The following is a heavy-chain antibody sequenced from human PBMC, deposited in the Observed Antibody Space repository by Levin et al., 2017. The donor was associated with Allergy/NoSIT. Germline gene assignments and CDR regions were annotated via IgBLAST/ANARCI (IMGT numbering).Heavy chain of an antibody. CDR3: ARERYYYDSSGYLSPYFDY. CDR2: ISSSGSTI. D-gene: IGHD3-22*01. Sequence: LSLTCAASGFTFSSYEMNWVRQAPGKGLEWVSYISSSGSTIYYADSVKGRFTISRDNAKNSLYLQMNSLRAEDTAVYYCARERYYYDSSGYLSPYFDYWGQGTLVTVSS. J-gene: IGHJ4*02. CDR1: GFTFSSYE. V-gene: IGHV3-48*03.